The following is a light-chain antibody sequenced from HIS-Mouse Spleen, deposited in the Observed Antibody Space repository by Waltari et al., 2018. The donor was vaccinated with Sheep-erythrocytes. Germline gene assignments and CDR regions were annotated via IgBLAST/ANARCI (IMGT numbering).Light chain of an antibody. CDR2: GNS. CDR3: CSYAGSYNHV. Sequence: QSVLTQPPSVSGAPGQRVTISCTGRSSNIGAGYDVHWYQQLPGTAPKLLIYGNSNRPSGVPDRFSGSKSGTSASLTISGLQAEDEADYYCCSYAGSYNHVFATGTKVTVL. J-gene: IGLJ1*01. CDR1: SSNIGAGYD. V-gene: IGLV1-40*01.